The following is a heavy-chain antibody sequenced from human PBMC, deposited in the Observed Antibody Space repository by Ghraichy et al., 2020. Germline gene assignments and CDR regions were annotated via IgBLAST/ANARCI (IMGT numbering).Heavy chain of an antibody. Sequence: SETLSLTCTVSGGSISSSSYYWGWIRQPPGKGLEWIGSIYYSGSTYYNPSLKSRVTISVDTSKNQFSLKLSSVTAADTAVYYCARHMMPGIFGSNWFDPWGQGTLVTVSS. V-gene: IGHV4-39*01. CDR1: GGSISSSSYY. CDR3: ARHMMPGIFGSNWFDP. J-gene: IGHJ5*02. D-gene: IGHD3-3*01. CDR2: IYYSGST.